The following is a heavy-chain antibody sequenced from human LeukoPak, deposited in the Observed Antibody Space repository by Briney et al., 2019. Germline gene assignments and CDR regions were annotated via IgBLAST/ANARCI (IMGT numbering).Heavy chain of an antibody. V-gene: IGHV3-74*01. CDR2: INGDGTTT. CDR3: AKDNYRSSGPGGY. J-gene: IGHJ4*02. Sequence: PGGSQRLSCAASGFTFSNYWMHWVRQTPGKGLVWVSRINGDGTTTRYADSVKGRFTISRDNAKNTLYLQMNSLRAEDTALYYCAKDNYRSSGPGGYWGQGTLVSVSS. D-gene: IGHD6-13*01. CDR1: GFTFSNYW.